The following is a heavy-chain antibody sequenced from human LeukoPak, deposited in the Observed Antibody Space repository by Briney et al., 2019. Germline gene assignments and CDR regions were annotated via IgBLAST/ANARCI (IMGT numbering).Heavy chain of an antibody. CDR1: GGSITNYY. J-gene: IGHJ4*02. CDR3: AREYGDFDY. D-gene: IGHD4-17*01. V-gene: IGHV4-4*07. CDR2: ISSRGDT. Sequence: NTSETLSLTCTVSGGSITNYYWSWIRQPAGKGLQWIGRISSRGDTNYNPSLKSRVIMSVDTSKNQFSLKLHSLTAADTAVYYCAREYGDFDYWGRGTLVTVSS.